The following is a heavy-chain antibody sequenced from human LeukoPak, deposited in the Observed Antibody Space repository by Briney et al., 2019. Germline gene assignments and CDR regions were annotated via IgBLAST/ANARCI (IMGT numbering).Heavy chain of an antibody. CDR2: MNPNSGNT. CDR3: ARVGYDGSGWYPNLDL. J-gene: IGHJ5*02. V-gene: IGHV1-8*01. Sequence: ASVKVSCKASRYTFTSYDINWVRQATGQGLEWMGWMNPNSGNTGYAQKFQGRVTITRNSSISTAYMELSSLRSEDTAVYYCARVGYDGSGWYPNLDLWGQGTLVTVSS. D-gene: IGHD6-19*01. CDR1: RYTFTSYD.